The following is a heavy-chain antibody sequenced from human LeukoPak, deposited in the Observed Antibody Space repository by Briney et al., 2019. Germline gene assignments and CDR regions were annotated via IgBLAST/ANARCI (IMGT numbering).Heavy chain of an antibody. Sequence: GGSLRLSCAASAFTFSGYTMNWVRQAPGKGLEWVSSISSGSSYIYHADSVKGRFTISRDIAKNSLYLQMNSLRAEDTAVYYCARATVTPLSDYWGQGTLVTVS. V-gene: IGHV3-21*01. J-gene: IGHJ4*02. CDR3: ARATVTPLSDY. D-gene: IGHD4-17*01. CDR2: ISSGSSYI. CDR1: AFTFSGYT.